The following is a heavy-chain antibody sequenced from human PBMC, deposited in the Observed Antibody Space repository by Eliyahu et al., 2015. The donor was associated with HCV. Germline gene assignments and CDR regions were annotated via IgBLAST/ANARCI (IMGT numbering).Heavy chain of an antibody. Sequence: QVQLVQSGAEVKKPGASVTVSCXASGYXFTNYXLXGVRQAPGXGLEWLGTINPXGGSTPSTRNFQARVTMTSDTSTSTVYMSLGSLTSEDTAVYYCARDRDASMASYYFYGMDVWGQGTTVTV. V-gene: IGHV1-46*01. CDR1: GYXFTNYX. CDR3: ARDRDASMASYYFYGMDV. J-gene: IGHJ6*02. CDR2: INPXGGST. D-gene: IGHD3-10*01.